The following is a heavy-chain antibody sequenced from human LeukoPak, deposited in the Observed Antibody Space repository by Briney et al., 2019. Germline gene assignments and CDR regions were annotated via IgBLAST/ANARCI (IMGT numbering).Heavy chain of an antibody. D-gene: IGHD6-13*01. CDR2: IQGIDSTT. J-gene: IGHJ4*02. Sequence: PGGSLRLSCTASGFTFAGYAMSWVRQAPGKGLEWVSSIQGIDSTTYYADSVKGRFTVSRDNSKNTLYLQMSSLRAEDTAVYYCARDGPSSWPHSFDYWGQGTLVTVSS. V-gene: IGHV3-23*01. CDR3: ARDGPSSWPHSFDY. CDR1: GFTFAGYA.